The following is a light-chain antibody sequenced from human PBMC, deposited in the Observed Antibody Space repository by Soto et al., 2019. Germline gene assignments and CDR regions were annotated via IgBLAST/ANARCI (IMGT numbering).Light chain of an antibody. CDR2: AAS. J-gene: IGKJ5*01. Sequence: DIPMTQSPSSLSASVGDRVTITCRASQTVRTYLNWYQQKPGKAPTLLVYAASTLESAVPPRFSGAGSETDFTLTISGLQPEYFATYYCQQTFSTPITFGQGTRLE. V-gene: IGKV1-39*01. CDR1: QTVRTY. CDR3: QQTFSTPIT.